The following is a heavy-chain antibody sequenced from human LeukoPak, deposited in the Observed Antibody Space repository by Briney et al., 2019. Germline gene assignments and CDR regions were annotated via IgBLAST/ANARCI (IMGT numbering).Heavy chain of an antibody. CDR2: IILRFGTV. Sequence: SVKVSCKASGGTFSNYAISWVRQAPGQGPEWMGGIILRFGTVNYAQKFQGRVTITADESTNTAYMEMSSLKSEDTAIYYCARGKPASGSFYKDQYHYMDVWGKGTAVTISS. J-gene: IGHJ6*03. CDR1: GGTFSNYA. D-gene: IGHD1-26*01. CDR3: ARGKPASGSFYKDQYHYMDV. V-gene: IGHV1-69*13.